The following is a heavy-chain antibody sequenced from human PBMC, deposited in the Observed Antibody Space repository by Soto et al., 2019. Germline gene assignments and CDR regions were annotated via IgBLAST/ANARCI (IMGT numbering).Heavy chain of an antibody. D-gene: IGHD6-6*01. CDR2: IYHSGST. V-gene: IGHV4-30-2*05. CDR1: GGSISSGGYS. Sequence: SETLSLTCAVSGGSISSGGYSWSWIRQPPGKGLEWIGYIYHSGSTYYNPSLKSRITINPDTSKNQFSLQLNSVTPEDTAVYYCARSGIAARPDNDYWGQGTLVTVSS. J-gene: IGHJ4*02. CDR3: ARSGIAARPDNDY.